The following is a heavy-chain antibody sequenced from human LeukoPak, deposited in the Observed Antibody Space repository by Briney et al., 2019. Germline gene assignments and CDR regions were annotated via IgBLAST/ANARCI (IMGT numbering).Heavy chain of an antibody. J-gene: IGHJ4*02. CDR1: GGSISSGGYY. CDR3: ARGDEGVPFDY. CDR2: IYYSGST. V-gene: IGHV4-61*08. D-gene: IGHD5-24*01. Sequence: SETLSLTCTVSGGSISSGGYYWSWIRQHPGKGLEWIGYIYYSGSTYYNPSLKSRVTISVDTSKNQFSLKLSSVTAADTAVYYCARGDEGVPFDYWGQGTLVTVSS.